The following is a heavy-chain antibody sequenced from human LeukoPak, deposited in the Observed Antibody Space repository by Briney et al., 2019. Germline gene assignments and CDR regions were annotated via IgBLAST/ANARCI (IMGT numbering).Heavy chain of an antibody. Sequence: PSETLSLTCAVSGGSISSSSYYWGWIRQPPGKGLEWIGSIYYSGSTYYNPSLKSRVTISVDTSKNQFSLKLSSVTAADTAVYYCARLMEDYYDSSGYHDAFDIWGQGTMVTVSS. CDR2: IYYSGST. D-gene: IGHD3-22*01. J-gene: IGHJ3*02. V-gene: IGHV4-39*01. CDR1: GGSISSSSYY. CDR3: ARLMEDYYDSSGYHDAFDI.